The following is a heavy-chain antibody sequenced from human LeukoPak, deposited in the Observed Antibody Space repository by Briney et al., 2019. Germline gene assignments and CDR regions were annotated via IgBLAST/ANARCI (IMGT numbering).Heavy chain of an antibody. D-gene: IGHD2-15*01. V-gene: IGHV4-4*07. CDR2: IYTSGST. CDR1: GGSISSYY. CDR3: ARMGSWYDAFDI. Sequence: SETLSLTCTVSGGSISSYYWSWLRQPAGKGLEWIGRIYTSGSTNYNPSLKSRVTMSVDTSKNQFSLKLSSVTAADTAVYYCARMGSWYDAFDIWGQGTMVTVSS. J-gene: IGHJ3*02.